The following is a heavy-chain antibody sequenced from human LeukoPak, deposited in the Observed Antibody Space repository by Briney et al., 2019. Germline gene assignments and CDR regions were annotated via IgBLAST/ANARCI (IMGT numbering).Heavy chain of an antibody. V-gene: IGHV4-59*02. Sequence: SETLSLTCTVSGGSVSSYYWSWIRRPPGRGLEWIAYLSHSGSSDSNPSLTSRVTTLVDTSENQFSLKLTSVTAADTAVYYCARARYANAWYAFDIWGHGTMVTVSS. CDR1: GGSVSSYY. D-gene: IGHD2-2*01. CDR2: LSHSGSS. J-gene: IGHJ3*02. CDR3: ARARYANAWYAFDI.